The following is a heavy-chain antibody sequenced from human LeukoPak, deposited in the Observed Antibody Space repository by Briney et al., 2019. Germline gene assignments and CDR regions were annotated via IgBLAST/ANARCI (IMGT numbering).Heavy chain of an antibody. V-gene: IGHV3-21*01. D-gene: IGHD5-12*01. CDR3: ARGGGYSGYGAYYFDY. CDR2: ISSSSSYV. CDR1: GFTFSSYS. J-gene: IGHJ4*02. Sequence: GGSLRLSCAASGFTFSSYSMNWVRQAPGKGLEWVSSISSSSSYVYYADSVKGRFTISRDNAKNSLYLQMNSLRAEDTAVYYCARGGGYSGYGAYYFDYWGQGTLVTVSS.